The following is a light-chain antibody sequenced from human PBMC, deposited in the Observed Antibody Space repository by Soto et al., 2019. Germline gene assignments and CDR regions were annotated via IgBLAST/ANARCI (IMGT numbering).Light chain of an antibody. CDR1: SSDVGGYNY. V-gene: IGLV2-14*01. Sequence: QSALTQPASVSGSPGQSITISCTGTSSDVGGYNYVSWYQQHPGKAPKVMIYEVSNRPSGVSNRFSGSKSGNTASLTISGLQSEDEADYDCSSSRSSSTLVVFGGGTKLTVL. CDR2: EVS. J-gene: IGLJ2*01. CDR3: SSSRSSSTLVV.